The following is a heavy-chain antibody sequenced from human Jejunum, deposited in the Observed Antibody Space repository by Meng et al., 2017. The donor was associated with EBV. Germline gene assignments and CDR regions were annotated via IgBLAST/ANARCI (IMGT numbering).Heavy chain of an antibody. V-gene: IGHV3-23*01. CDR2: ISSGGENT. Sequence: EVQLLESGGGLVQPGGSLRLSCAASGFTLSYYVMGWVRQAPGKGLEWVADISSGGENTFYADPVKGRFTISRDNSRNTLHLQMNSLRVEDTAVYYCAKDRESNGNYFDPWGQGTLVTVSS. D-gene: IGHD2-8*01. CDR3: AKDRESNGNYFDP. CDR1: GFTLSYYV. J-gene: IGHJ5*02.